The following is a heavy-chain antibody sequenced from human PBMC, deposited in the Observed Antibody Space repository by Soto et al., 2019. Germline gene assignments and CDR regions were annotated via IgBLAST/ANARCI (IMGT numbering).Heavy chain of an antibody. Sequence: PGGSLRLSCAASGFTVSSKYMTWVRQAPGKGLEWVSLIQSGGTTYYADSVKGRFTISRDNSENTLHLQMNSLRAEDTAVYYCARSLEQYSSPPEVRYWGQGTLVTGSS. CDR2: IQSGGTT. V-gene: IGHV3-66*01. CDR3: ARSLEQYSSPPEVRY. J-gene: IGHJ4*02. CDR1: GFTVSSKY. D-gene: IGHD6-6*01.